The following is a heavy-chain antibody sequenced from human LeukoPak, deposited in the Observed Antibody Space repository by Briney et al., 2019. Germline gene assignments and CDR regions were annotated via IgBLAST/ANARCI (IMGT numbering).Heavy chain of an antibody. CDR1: GFTFSSYS. V-gene: IGHV3-48*04. Sequence: GGSLRLSCAATGFTFSSYSMNWVRQAPGKGLEWVSYISSSSGTLYYADSVKGRFTISRDNAKNSLYLQMNSLRAEDTAVYFCARSSIAPRGLYYYMDVWGKGTTVTVSS. D-gene: IGHD6-6*01. J-gene: IGHJ6*03. CDR2: ISSSSGTL. CDR3: ARSSIAPRGLYYYMDV.